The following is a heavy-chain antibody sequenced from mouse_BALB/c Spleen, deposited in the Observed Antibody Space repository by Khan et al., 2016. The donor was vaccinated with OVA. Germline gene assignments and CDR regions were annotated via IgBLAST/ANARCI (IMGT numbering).Heavy chain of an antibody. D-gene: IGHD2-2*01. V-gene: IGHV1-52*01. Sequence: VQLQQSGAELVRPGASVKLSCKASGYTFTSYWMNWVRQRPRQGLEWIGKINPSDSESHYTQMFKDKATLTVDKSSGTAYMQLSSLTSEDSAVYYCARREKYGYDPSWFAYWGQGTLVTVAA. CDR1: GYTFTSYW. CDR2: INPSDSES. J-gene: IGHJ3*01. CDR3: ARREKYGYDPSWFAY.